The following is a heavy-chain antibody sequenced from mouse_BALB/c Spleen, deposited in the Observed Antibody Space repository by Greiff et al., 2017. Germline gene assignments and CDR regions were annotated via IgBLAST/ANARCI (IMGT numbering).Heavy chain of an antibody. CDR3: ARNPPYYYGSSPWFAY. D-gene: IGHD1-1*01. Sequence: LQESGPGLVAPSQSLSITCTVSGFSLSRYSVHWVRQPPGKGLEWLGMIWGGGSTDYNSALKSRLSISKDNSKSQVFLKMNSLQTDDTAMYYCARNPPYYYGSSPWFAYWGQGTLVTVSA. J-gene: IGHJ3*01. CDR2: IWGGGST. V-gene: IGHV2-6-4*01. CDR1: GFSLSRYS.